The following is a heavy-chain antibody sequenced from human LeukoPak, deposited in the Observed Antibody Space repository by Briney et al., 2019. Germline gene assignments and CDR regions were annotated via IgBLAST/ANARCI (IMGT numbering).Heavy chain of an antibody. V-gene: IGHV3-23*01. Sequence: GGSLRLSCAASGFAFSNFAMSWVRQAPGKGLEWVSRISGSTYYADSVKGLFTISRDNSKNTLYLHMNSLRAEDTAIYYCAKDLRDIVLLDNIMTWGQGTLVTVSS. D-gene: IGHD2-8*02. CDR2: ISGST. CDR3: AKDLRDIVLLDNIMT. J-gene: IGHJ5*02. CDR1: GFAFSNFA.